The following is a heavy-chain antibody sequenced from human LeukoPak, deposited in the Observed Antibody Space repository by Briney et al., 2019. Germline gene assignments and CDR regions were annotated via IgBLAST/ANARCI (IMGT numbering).Heavy chain of an antibody. J-gene: IGHJ4*02. V-gene: IGHV4-59*01. D-gene: IGHD3-22*01. CDR2: IYYSGST. CDR3: ARCYYDSSYHFDY. CDR1: GGSISSYY. Sequence: PSETLSLTCTVSGGSISSYYWSWIRQPPGKGLEWIGYIYYSGSTNYNPSLKSRVTISVDTSKNQFSLKLSSVTAADTAVYYCARCYYDSSYHFDYWGQGTLVTVSS.